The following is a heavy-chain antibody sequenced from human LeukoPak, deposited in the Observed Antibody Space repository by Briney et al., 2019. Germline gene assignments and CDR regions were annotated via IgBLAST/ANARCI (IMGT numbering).Heavy chain of an antibody. CDR2: IYYSGST. Sequence: PGGSLRLSCAASGFTFSDYYMSWIRQPPGKGLEWIGYIYYSGSTNYNPSLKSRVTISVDASKNQFSLKLSSVTAADTAVYYCAGGFPDSSGWYLRWFDPWGQGTLVTVSS. J-gene: IGHJ5*02. CDR1: GFTFSDYY. CDR3: AGGFPDSSGWYLRWFDP. V-gene: IGHV4-59*08. D-gene: IGHD6-19*01.